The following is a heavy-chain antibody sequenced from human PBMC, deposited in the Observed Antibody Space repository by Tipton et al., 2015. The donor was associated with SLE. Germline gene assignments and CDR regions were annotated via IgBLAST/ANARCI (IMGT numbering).Heavy chain of an antibody. J-gene: IGHJ4*02. V-gene: IGHV3-30-3*01. Sequence: SLRLSCAASGFTFSSYAMHWVRQAPGKGLEWVAVISYDGSNKYYADSVKGRFTISRDNAKNSLYLQMNSLRAEDTAVYYCAARQGWLAGYWGQGTLVTVSS. CDR2: ISYDGSNK. D-gene: IGHD6-19*01. CDR3: AARQGWLAGY. CDR1: GFTFSSYA.